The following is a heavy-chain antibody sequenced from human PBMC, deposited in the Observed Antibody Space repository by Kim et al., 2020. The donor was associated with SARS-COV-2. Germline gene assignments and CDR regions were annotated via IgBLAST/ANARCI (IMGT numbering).Heavy chain of an antibody. V-gene: IGHV4-39*07. Sequence: PSLKSRVTISVESSKNQFSLKLSSVTAADTAVYYCARDPLSGYYYYGMDVWGQGTTVTVSS. CDR3: ARDPLSGYYYYGMDV. D-gene: IGHD1-26*01. J-gene: IGHJ6*02.